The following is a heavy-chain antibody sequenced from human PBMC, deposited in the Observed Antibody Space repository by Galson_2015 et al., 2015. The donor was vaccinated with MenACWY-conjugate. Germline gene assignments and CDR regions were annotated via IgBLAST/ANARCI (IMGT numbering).Heavy chain of an antibody. CDR2: ISDSGAAT. V-gene: IGHV3-23*01. Sequence: SLRLSCAVSGFTFRQYAMSWVRQAPGTGLEWVAIISDSGAATHYIDSVKGRFTISRDNSKNTLYLQMSRLRAEDTALYYCAKDGYMDVWGKGTTVSVSS. CDR1: GFTFRQYA. J-gene: IGHJ6*03. CDR3: AKDGYMDV.